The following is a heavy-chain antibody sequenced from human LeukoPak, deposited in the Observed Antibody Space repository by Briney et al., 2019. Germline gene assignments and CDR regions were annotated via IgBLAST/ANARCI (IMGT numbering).Heavy chain of an antibody. CDR3: ARAPTPDLGSYVYDN. CDR2: TYYRSKWYH. CDR1: GDSVSSNSAT. D-gene: IGHD5/OR15-5a*01. Sequence: SQTLSLTCALSGDSVSSNSATWNWIRQSPSRGLEWLVRTYYRSKWYHDYAVSVKSRISISPDTSKNQFSLQLNSVTPEDTAVYYCARAPTPDLGSYVYDNWGQGTLVTVSS. V-gene: IGHV6-1*01. J-gene: IGHJ4*02.